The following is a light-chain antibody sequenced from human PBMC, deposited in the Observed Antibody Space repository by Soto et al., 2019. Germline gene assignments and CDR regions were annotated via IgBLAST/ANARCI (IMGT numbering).Light chain of an antibody. CDR1: SSNIGAGYD. V-gene: IGLV1-40*01. CDR2: GNS. J-gene: IGLJ2*01. Sequence: QSVLTQPPSVSGAPGQRVTISCTGSSSNIGAGYDVHWYQQLPGTAPKLLIYGNSNRPSGVPDRFSGSKSGTSASLAITGLQAEEAADYYCQSYDSSLSGSVFGGGTQLTVL. CDR3: QSYDSSLSGSV.